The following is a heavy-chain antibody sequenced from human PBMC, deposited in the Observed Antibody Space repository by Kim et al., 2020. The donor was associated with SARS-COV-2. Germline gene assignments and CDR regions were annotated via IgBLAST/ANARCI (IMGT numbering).Heavy chain of an antibody. J-gene: IGHJ6*02. CDR3: ARAGVYYDILTGYRPDYYYYGMDV. V-gene: IGHV1-3*01. D-gene: IGHD3-9*01. CDR2: INAGNGNT. Sequence: ASVKVSCKASGYTFTSYAMHWVRQAPGQRLEWMGWINAGNGNTKYSQKFQGRVTSTRDTSASTAYMELSSLRSEDTAVYYCARAGVYYDILTGYRPDYYYYGMDVWGQGTTVTVSS. CDR1: GYTFTSYA.